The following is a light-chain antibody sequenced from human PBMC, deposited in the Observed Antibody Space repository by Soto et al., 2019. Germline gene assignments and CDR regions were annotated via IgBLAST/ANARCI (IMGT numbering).Light chain of an antibody. CDR2: GAS. J-gene: IGKJ1*01. CDR3: QQYNNWPPDRT. V-gene: IGKV3-15*01. CDR1: QSVSSN. Sequence: EIVMTQSPATLSVSPGERATLSCRASQSVSSNLAWYQQKPGQAPRLLIYGASTRATGIPARFSGSGSWTEFTLTISILQSEDFAIYFCQQYNNWPPDRTFGQGTKVEIK.